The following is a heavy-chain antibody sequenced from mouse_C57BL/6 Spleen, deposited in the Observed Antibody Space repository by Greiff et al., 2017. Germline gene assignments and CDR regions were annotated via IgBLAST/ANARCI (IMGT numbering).Heavy chain of an antibody. CDR3: RGPDGYYLFAY. Sequence: EVQLVESGGGLVKPGGSLKLSCAASGFTFSSYAMSWVRQTPEKRLEWVATISDGGSYTYYPDNVKGRFTISRDNAKNNLYLQMSHLKSEDTAMYYCRGPDGYYLFAYWGQGTLVTVSA. CDR1: GFTFSSYA. V-gene: IGHV5-4*01. CDR2: ISDGGSYT. D-gene: IGHD2-3*01. J-gene: IGHJ3*01.